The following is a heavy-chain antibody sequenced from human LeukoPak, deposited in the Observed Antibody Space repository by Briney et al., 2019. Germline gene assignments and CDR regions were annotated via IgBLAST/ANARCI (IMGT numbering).Heavy chain of an antibody. CDR3: ARVALDYDFWSGYYRNYYMDV. V-gene: IGHV1-2*02. D-gene: IGHD3-3*01. CDR1: GYTFTSYG. CDR2: INPNSGGT. Sequence: GASVKVSCKASGYTFTSYGISWVRQAPGQGLEWMGWINPNSGGTNYAQKFQGRVTMTRDTSISTAYMELSRLRSDDTAVYYCARVALDYDFWSGYYRNYYMDVWGKGTTVTVSS. J-gene: IGHJ6*03.